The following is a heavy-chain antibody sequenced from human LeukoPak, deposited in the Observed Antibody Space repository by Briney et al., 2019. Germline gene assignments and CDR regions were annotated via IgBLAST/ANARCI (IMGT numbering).Heavy chain of an antibody. D-gene: IGHD3-22*01. Sequence: GGSLRLSCAASGFTFSSYAMSWVRQAPGKGLEWVSGISGSGDNTYYADSVKGRFTISRDNSKNTLYVQVNSLGTENTAAYYCAKGSYYDSSGSFYFDYWGQGTLVTVSS. CDR1: GFTFSSYA. J-gene: IGHJ4*02. CDR3: AKGSYYDSSGSFYFDY. CDR2: ISGSGDNT. V-gene: IGHV3-23*01.